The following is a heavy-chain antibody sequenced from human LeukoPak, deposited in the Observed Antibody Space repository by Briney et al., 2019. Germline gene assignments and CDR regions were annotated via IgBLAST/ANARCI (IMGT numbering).Heavy chain of an antibody. CDR1: GFTFSSYS. D-gene: IGHD1-26*01. CDR3: ARGGYSGSYPSFDY. J-gene: IGHJ4*02. Sequence: PGGSLRLSCAASGFTFSSYSMNWVRQAPGKGLEWVSSISSSSSYIYYADSVKGRFTISKDNAKNSLYLQMNSLRAENTAVYYCARGGYSGSYPSFDYWGQGTLVTVSS. CDR2: ISSSSSYI. V-gene: IGHV3-21*01.